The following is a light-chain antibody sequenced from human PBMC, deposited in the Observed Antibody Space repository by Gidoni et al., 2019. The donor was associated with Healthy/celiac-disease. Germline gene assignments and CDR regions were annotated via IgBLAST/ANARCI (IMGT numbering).Light chain of an antibody. V-gene: IGKV3-11*01. CDR3: QQRSNWPPALT. J-gene: IGKJ4*01. CDR1: QSVSSY. CDR2: DAS. Sequence: EIVLTQSPATLSLSPGDSATLSCRASQSVSSYLPWYQQKPGQAPRLLIYDASNRATGSPARFSGSGSGTDCTLTISSLEPEDFAVYYCQQRSNWPPALTFXGXTKVEIK.